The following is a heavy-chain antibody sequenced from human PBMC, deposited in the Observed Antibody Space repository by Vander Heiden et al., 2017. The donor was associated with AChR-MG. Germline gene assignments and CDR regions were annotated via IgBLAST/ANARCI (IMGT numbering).Heavy chain of an antibody. CDR3: ARDLGYSSSPGFDY. V-gene: IGHV1-2*06. J-gene: IGHJ4*02. Sequence: QVQLVQSGAAVKKPGASVKVSCQASGYTFTGYYMHWVRQAPGQGLEWMGRINPNSGGTNYAQKFQGRVTMTRDTSISTAYMELSRLRSDDTAVYYCARDLGYSSSPGFDYWGQGTLVTVSS. D-gene: IGHD6-13*01. CDR1: GYTFTGYY. CDR2: INPNSGGT.